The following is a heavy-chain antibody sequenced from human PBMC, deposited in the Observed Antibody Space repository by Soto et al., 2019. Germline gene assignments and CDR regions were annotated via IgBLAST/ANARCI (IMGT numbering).Heavy chain of an antibody. J-gene: IGHJ4*02. V-gene: IGHV1-8*01. CDR2: MNPNSGNT. CDR1: GYTFTSYD. D-gene: IGHD1-26*01. CDR3: ARDDSGFSGSHYIDYFNY. Sequence: ASVKVSCKASGYTFTSYDINWVRQATGQGLEWVGWMNPNSGNTGYAQNLQGRVTMTRNTSASTAYMQLSSLTSEDTAVYYCARDDSGFSGSHYIDYFNYWGQGALVTVSS.